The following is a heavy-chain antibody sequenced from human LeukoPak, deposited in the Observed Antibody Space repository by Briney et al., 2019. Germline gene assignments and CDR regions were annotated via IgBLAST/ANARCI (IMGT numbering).Heavy chain of an antibody. D-gene: IGHD6-13*01. J-gene: IGHJ3*02. Sequence: SETLSLTCTVSGGSIRSGSYYWGWIRQPPGKGLEWIGSIYYSGSTYYNPSLKSRVTISVDTSKNQFSLKLSSVTAADTAVYYCARGIAAASERAFDIWGQGTMVTVSS. CDR1: GGSIRSGSYY. V-gene: IGHV4-39*07. CDR2: IYYSGST. CDR3: ARGIAAASERAFDI.